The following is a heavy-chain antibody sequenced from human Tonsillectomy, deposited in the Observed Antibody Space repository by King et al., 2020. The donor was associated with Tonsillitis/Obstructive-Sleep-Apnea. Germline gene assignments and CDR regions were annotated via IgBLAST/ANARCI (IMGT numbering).Heavy chain of an antibody. J-gene: IGHJ6*03. CDR2: ISAYNGNT. CDR3: ARNGPLEWARDHYYYMDV. Sequence: QLVQSGAEVKKPGASVKVSCKASGYTFTSYGISWVRQAPGQGLEWMGWISAYNGNTNYAQKLQGRVTMTKDTSTSIAYMELRSLRSDDTAVYYCARNGPLEWARDHYYYMDVWGKGTTVTVSS. CDR1: GYTFTSYG. D-gene: IGHD3-3*01. V-gene: IGHV1-18*01.